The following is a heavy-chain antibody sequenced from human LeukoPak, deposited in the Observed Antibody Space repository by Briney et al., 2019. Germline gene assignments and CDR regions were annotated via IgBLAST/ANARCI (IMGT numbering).Heavy chain of an antibody. CDR3: ARVTGYMVEDYFDS. Sequence: SEALSLTCTVSGGSISSYYWSWIRQPPGKGLEWIGYIYYSGSTNYNPSLKSRVTISVDTSKNQFSLRLRSVTAADTAVYYCARVTGYMVEDYFDSWGQGTLVTVSS. J-gene: IGHJ4*02. D-gene: IGHD6-13*01. V-gene: IGHV4-59*01. CDR2: IYYSGST. CDR1: GGSISSYY.